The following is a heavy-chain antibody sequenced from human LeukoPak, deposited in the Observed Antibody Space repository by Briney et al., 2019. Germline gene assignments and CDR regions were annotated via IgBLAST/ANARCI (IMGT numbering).Heavy chain of an antibody. CDR3: ARSRNYYYYMDV. J-gene: IGHJ6*03. V-gene: IGHV1-2*02. CDR2: INPNSGGT. Sequence: ASVKVSCKASGYTFTGYYIHWVRQAPGQGLAWMGWINPNSGGTNYAQKFQGRVTMTRDTSISTAYMELSRLRSDDTAVYYCARSRNYYYYMDVWGKGTTVTVSS. CDR1: GYTFTGYY.